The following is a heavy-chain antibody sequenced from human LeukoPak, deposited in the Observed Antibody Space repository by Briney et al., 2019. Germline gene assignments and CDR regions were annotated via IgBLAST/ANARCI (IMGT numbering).Heavy chain of an antibody. CDR2: ISSSSRYI. J-gene: IGHJ4*02. V-gene: IGHV3-21*01. Sequence: GGSLRLSCAASGFTFSGSAMHWVRQAPGKGLEWVSSISSSSRYIYYADSVKGRFTISRDDAKNSLYLQMNSLRAEDTAVYYCARDLFPSTTAYFDYWGQGTLVTVSS. CDR3: ARDLFPSTTAYFDY. D-gene: IGHD4-11*01. CDR1: GFTFSGSA.